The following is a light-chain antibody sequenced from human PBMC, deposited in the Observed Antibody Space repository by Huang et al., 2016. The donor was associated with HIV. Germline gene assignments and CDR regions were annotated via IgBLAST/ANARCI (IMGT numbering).Light chain of an antibody. CDR3: QQLSTSLT. CDR2: GAS. CDR1: QDIRIY. Sequence: IQLTQSPSSLSASVGDRVTITCRASQDIRIYLAWYQQKPGKAPKLLIYGASTLQSGVPSRFSGSGSGTEYSLTISSLQPEDFATYYCQQLSTSLTFGGGTKVEMK. J-gene: IGKJ4*01. V-gene: IGKV1-9*01.